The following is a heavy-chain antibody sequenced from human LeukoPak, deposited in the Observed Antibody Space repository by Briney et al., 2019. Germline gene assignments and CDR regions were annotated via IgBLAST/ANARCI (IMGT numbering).Heavy chain of an antibody. CDR2: IYTSGST. Sequence: GSLRLSCAASGFTFSDYYMSWIRQPAGKGLEWIGRIYTSGSTNYNPSLKSRVTISVDTSKNQFSLKLSSVTAADTAVYYCARWGLVGFYFDYWGQGTLVTVSS. CDR1: GFTFSDYY. J-gene: IGHJ4*02. D-gene: IGHD2-8*02. CDR3: ARWGLVGFYFDY. V-gene: IGHV4-4*07.